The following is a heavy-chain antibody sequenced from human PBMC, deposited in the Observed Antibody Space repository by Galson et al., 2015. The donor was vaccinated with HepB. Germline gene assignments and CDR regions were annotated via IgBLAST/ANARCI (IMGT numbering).Heavy chain of an antibody. Sequence: SLRLSCAASGFTFSSYGMHWVRPAPGKGLEWVAVISYDGSNKYYADSVKGRFTISRDNSKNTLYLQMNSLRAEDTAVYYCAMSSLGSGWYVDYWGQGTLVTVSS. CDR1: GFTFSSYG. J-gene: IGHJ4*02. CDR2: ISYDGSNK. D-gene: IGHD6-19*01. CDR3: AMSSLGSGWYVDY. V-gene: IGHV3-30*03.